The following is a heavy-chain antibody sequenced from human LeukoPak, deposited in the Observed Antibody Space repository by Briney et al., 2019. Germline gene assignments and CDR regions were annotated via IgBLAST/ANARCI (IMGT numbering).Heavy chain of an antibody. Sequence: KPGGSLRLSCAAPGFTFSSYTMNWVRHAPGKGLECVASISSGSSYIYYADSVKGRFTISRDNAKNSLYLQMNSLRAEDTAVYYCARGYLYYFDFWGQGTLVTVSS. D-gene: IGHD5-18*01. V-gene: IGHV3-21*01. CDR2: ISSGSSYI. CDR1: GFTFSSYT. J-gene: IGHJ4*02. CDR3: ARGYLYYFDF.